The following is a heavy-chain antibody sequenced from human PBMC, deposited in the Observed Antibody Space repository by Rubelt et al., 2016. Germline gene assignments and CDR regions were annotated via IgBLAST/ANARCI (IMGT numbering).Heavy chain of an antibody. CDR3: ARRPSRDAFDI. CDR1: GGSFSDYY. Sequence: QVQQQQWGAGLLKPSETLSLTCAVYGGSFSDYYWSWIRQPPGKGLEWIGKINHSGSTNYNPSLKSRVTISVDTSKNQFSLKLSSVTAADTAVYYCARRPSRDAFDIWGQGTMVTVSS. J-gene: IGHJ3*02. V-gene: IGHV4-34*01. CDR2: INHSGST.